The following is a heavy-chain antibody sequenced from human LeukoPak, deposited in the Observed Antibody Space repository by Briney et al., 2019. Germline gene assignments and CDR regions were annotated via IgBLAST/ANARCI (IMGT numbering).Heavy chain of an antibody. D-gene: IGHD3-3*02. Sequence: SETLSLTCTVSGGSISSSSYYWGWIRQPPGKGLEWIGSIYYSGSTYYNPSLKSRVTISVDTSKNQFSLKLSSVTAADTAVYYCARRHAGIFDYWAREPWSPSPQ. CDR2: IYYSGST. CDR3: ARRHAGIFDY. CDR1: GGSISSSSYY. V-gene: IGHV4-39*01. J-gene: IGHJ4*02.